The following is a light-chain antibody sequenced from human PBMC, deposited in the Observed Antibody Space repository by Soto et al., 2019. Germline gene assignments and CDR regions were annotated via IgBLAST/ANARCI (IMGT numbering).Light chain of an antibody. CDR2: EVN. Sequence: QSALTQPPSASGSPGQSVTTSCTGTSSDVGGYNFVSWYQQHPDKAPKLMIYEVNKRPSGVPNRFSGSKSGNTASLTVSGLQAEDEADYYCSSYAGNNNRYVFGTGTKLTVL. V-gene: IGLV2-8*01. CDR1: SSDVGGYNF. J-gene: IGLJ1*01. CDR3: SSYAGNNNRYV.